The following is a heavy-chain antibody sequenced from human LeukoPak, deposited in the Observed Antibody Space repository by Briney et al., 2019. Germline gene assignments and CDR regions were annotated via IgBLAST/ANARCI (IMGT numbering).Heavy chain of an antibody. V-gene: IGHV1-46*01. Sequence: GASVKVSCKASGYTFTVYHVHWVRQAPGLGPEWMGVINLSDGSTTYAQKLQGRVTMTRDKSTATVYMDLRSLGFDDTAVYYCARVRETGSFYRALDYWGQGTPVTVSS. CDR1: GYTFTVYH. CDR2: INLSDGST. J-gene: IGHJ4*02. CDR3: ARVRETGSFYRALDY. D-gene: IGHD3-10*01.